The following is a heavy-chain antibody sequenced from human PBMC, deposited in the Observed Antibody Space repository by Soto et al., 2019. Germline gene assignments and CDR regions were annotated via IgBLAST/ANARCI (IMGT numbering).Heavy chain of an antibody. CDR1: GGSFSGYY. D-gene: IGHD3-3*01. CDR3: ASGRYYDFWSGYRR. CDR2: INHSGST. V-gene: IGHV4-34*01. Sequence: QVQLQQWGAGLLKPSETLSLTCAVYGGSFSGYYWSWIRQPPGKGLEWIGEINHSGSTNYNPSLKRRVTISVDTSKNQFSLKLSSVTAADTAVYYCASGRYYDFWSGYRRWGQGTLVTVSS. J-gene: IGHJ4*02.